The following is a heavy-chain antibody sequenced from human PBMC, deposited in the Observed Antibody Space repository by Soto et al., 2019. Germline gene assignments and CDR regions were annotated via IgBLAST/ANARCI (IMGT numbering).Heavy chain of an antibody. J-gene: IGHJ6*02. CDR1: GFTFTTYS. V-gene: IGHV3-21*01. D-gene: IGHD2-2*01. Sequence: GGSLRLSCAASGFTFTTYSMNWVRQAPGKGLEWVSSIDSSSNYIYYADSVKGRFTISRDNAKNSLYLQMNSLRAEDTAVYYCATLTYCSSASCPNYYYGMDVWGQGTTVTVSS. CDR3: ATLTYCSSASCPNYYYGMDV. CDR2: IDSSSNYI.